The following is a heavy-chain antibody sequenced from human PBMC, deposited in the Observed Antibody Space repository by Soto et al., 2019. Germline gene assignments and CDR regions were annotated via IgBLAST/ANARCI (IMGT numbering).Heavy chain of an antibody. Sequence: GASVKVSCKSSGYSFSYFYVHWVRQAPGQGLEWMGIIDPSSGTTSYTQKFQERVTMTRDTSMSTVYMELSRLRSEDTAVYYCARGAVVVPNGLIAGMDVWGRGTTVTVSS. CDR2: IDPSSGTT. J-gene: IGHJ6*02. CDR3: ARGAVVVPNGLIAGMDV. D-gene: IGHD2-15*01. V-gene: IGHV1-46*01. CDR1: GYSFSYFY.